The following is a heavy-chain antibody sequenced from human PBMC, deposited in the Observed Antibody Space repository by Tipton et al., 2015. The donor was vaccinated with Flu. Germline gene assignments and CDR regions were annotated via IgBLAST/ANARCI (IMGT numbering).Heavy chain of an antibody. D-gene: IGHD1-26*01. CDR3: ARERGGLLRY. Sequence: LRLSCTVSGDSISSNYWNWIRQAPGKGLEWIGYVFYSGANYNPSLRSRVTMSLDTSKNQFSLKLTSVTAKDTAVYYCARERGGLLRYCGQGALVTVSS. V-gene: IGHV4-59*01. J-gene: IGHJ4*02. CDR2: VFYSGA. CDR1: GDSISSNY.